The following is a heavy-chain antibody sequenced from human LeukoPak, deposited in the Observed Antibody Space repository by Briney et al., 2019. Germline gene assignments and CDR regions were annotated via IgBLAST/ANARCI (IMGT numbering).Heavy chain of an antibody. J-gene: IGHJ4*02. CDR2: ISYDGSNK. CDR3: AKDGSNYYDSSGFPFDY. V-gene: IGHV3-30*18. D-gene: IGHD3-22*01. Sequence: AGGSLRLSCAASGFTFSSYGMHWVRQAPGKGLEWVAVISYDGSNKYYADSVKGRFTISRDNSKNTLYLQMNSLRAEDTAVYYCAKDGSNYYDSSGFPFDYWGQGTLVTVSS. CDR1: GFTFSSYG.